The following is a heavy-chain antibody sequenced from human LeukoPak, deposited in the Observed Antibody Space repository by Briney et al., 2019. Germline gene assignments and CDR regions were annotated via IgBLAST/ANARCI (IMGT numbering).Heavy chain of an antibody. CDR3: ARDRAVAAGGLYFDF. D-gene: IGHD6-19*01. V-gene: IGHV4-4*07. J-gene: IGHJ4*02. Sequence: PSETLSLTCSVSGGSISNYYWSWIRQPAGKRLEWIGRIYSSGSTNYNPSLKSRATMSVDTSKNQFSLRLTSVTVADAAVYYCARDRAVAAGGLYFDFWGQGTLVTVSS. CDR1: GGSISNYY. CDR2: IYSSGST.